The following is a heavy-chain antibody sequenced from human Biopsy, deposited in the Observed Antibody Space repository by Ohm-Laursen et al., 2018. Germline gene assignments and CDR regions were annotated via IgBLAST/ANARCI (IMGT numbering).Heavy chain of an antibody. CDR1: GDSMGTYY. D-gene: IGHD3-3*01. Sequence: SETLSLTCTVFGDSMGTYYWSWIRQPPGKVMEWIASIYYSGTTHKNPSFKSLVTISVDTSQGLLSLDLSSVTAADTAVYYCARVRGGFLEWFDYWGKGTLVTVSS. V-gene: IGHV4-59*01. CDR2: IYYSGTT. CDR3: ARVRGGFLEWFDY. J-gene: IGHJ5*01.